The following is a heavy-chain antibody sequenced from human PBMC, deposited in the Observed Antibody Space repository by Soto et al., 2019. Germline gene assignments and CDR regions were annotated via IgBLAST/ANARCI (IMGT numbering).Heavy chain of an antibody. D-gene: IGHD6-19*01. CDR1: GFTFSSYA. Sequence: EVQLLESGGGLVQPGGSLRLSCAASGFTFSSYAMSWVRQAPGKGLEWVSAISGSGGSTYYADSVKGRFTISRDNSTVALYLQVNGLGAEDTAVYDWAEARHGSGGGYWGQGTLVAVSS. J-gene: IGHJ4*02. CDR3: AEARHGSGGGY. CDR2: ISGSGGST. V-gene: IGHV3-23*01.